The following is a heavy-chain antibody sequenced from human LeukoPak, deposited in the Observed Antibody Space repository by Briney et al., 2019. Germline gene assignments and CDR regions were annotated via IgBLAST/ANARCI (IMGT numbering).Heavy chain of an antibody. V-gene: IGHV4-34*01. J-gene: IGHJ4*02. CDR3: ARHTYYYDSSFDY. D-gene: IGHD3-22*01. Sequence: SETLSLTCAVYGGSFSGYYWSWIRQPPGKGLEWIGEINHSGSTNYNPSLKSRVTISVDTSKNQFSLKLSSVTAADTAVYYCARHTYYYDSSFDYWGQGTLVTVSS. CDR2: INHSGST. CDR1: GGSFSGYY.